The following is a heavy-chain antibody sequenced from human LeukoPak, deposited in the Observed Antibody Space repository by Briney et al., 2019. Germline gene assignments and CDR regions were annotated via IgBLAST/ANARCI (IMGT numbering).Heavy chain of an antibody. V-gene: IGHV1-18*01. CDR1: GYTFTSYG. J-gene: IGHJ4*02. Sequence: ASVKVSCKASGYTFTSYGISWVRQAPGQGLEWMGWVSAYNDNTNYAQKLQGRVTMTTDTSTSTAYMELRSLRSDDTAVYYCARERFGELIDYWGQGTLVTVSS. CDR2: VSAYNDNT. CDR3: ARERFGELIDY. D-gene: IGHD3-10*01.